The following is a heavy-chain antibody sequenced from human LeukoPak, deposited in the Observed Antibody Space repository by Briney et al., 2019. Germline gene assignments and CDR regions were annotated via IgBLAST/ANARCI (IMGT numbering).Heavy chain of an antibody. Sequence: GGSLRLSCTTSGFTFGDYAMSWVRQAPGTGLEWVGFIRRKAYGGTTEYAASVKGRFTISRDDSKNIAYLQMNSLKTEDTAVYYCTRDILSGWYYFDYWGQGTLVTVSS. V-gene: IGHV3-49*04. J-gene: IGHJ4*02. CDR3: TRDILSGWYYFDY. D-gene: IGHD6-19*01. CDR2: IRRKAYGGTT. CDR1: GFTFGDYA.